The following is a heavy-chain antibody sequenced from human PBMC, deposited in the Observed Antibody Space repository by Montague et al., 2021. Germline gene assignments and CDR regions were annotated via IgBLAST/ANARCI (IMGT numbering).Heavy chain of an antibody. Sequence: SETLSLTCTVSSGSIFHAHWSWVRQPPGKGLEWLGSIFYGGATNYNPSLKSRVTISIDTSTNQFSLKLSFVTAADTAVYYCAKQDYFVSGTSYKGFDPWGQGILVTVSS. CDR2: IFYGGAT. V-gene: IGHV4-59*08. D-gene: IGHD3-10*01. CDR3: AKQDYFVSGTSYKGFDP. CDR1: SGSIFHAH. J-gene: IGHJ5*02.